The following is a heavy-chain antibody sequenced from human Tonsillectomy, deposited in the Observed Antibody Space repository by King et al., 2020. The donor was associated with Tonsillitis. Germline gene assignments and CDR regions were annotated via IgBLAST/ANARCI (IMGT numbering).Heavy chain of an antibody. CDR1: GGSISSSRYY. V-gene: IGHV4-39*01. CDR2: IEYSGGT. D-gene: IGHD4-17*01. CDR3: ARLTVIYGMDV. Sequence: QLQESGPGLVKPSETLSLTCTVSGGSISSSRYYWGCVRQPPGKGLEWIGSIEYSGGTYYNPSLKSRVTISVDPSKNQFSLKLSSVTAADTAVYYCARLTVIYGMDVWGQGTTVTVSS. J-gene: IGHJ6*02.